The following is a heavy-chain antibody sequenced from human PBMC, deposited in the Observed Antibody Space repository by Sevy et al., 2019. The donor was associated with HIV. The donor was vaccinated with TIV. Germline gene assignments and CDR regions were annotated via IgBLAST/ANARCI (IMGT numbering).Heavy chain of an antibody. V-gene: IGHV1-3*04. CDR3: ARDPGGLPAAMMGWFDP. CDR2: INTANGNT. D-gene: IGHD2-2*01. Sequence: ASVKVSCKASGYTFSYYAVHWVRQAPGQRLEWMGWINTANGNTKYSQKFQGRLTITRDTSASIVYMQLSSPRSEDTAVYYCARDPGGLPAAMMGWFDPWGQGTLVTVSS. J-gene: IGHJ5*02. CDR1: GYTFSYYA.